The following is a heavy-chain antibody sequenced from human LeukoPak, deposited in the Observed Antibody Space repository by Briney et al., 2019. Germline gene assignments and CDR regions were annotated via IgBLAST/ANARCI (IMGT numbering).Heavy chain of an antibody. CDR1: GDRVSSNSVA. Sequence: SQTLSLTCVISGDRVSSNSVAWNWIRQSPSGGLEWLGRTYYRSSRYNDYAVSVKSLITINPDTSKNQYLLQLNSVTPEDTAVYYCARETSHFDYWGQGTLVTVSS. J-gene: IGHJ4*02. CDR3: ARETSHFDY. V-gene: IGHV6-1*01. CDR2: TYYRSSRYN.